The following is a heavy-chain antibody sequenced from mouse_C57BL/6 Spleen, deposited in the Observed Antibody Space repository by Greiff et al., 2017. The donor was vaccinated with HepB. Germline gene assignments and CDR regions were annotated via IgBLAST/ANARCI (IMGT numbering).Heavy chain of an antibody. CDR3: ARDDGYYEGYFYWYFDV. Sequence: VQLQQSGAELVKPGASVKLSCTASGFNIKDYYMHWVKQRTEQGLEWIGRIDPEDGETKYAPKFQGKATITADTASTTAYLQLSSLTSEDTAVYYCARDDGYYEGYFYWYFDVWGTGTTVTVAS. D-gene: IGHD2-3*01. J-gene: IGHJ1*03. CDR2: IDPEDGET. CDR1: GFNIKDYY. V-gene: IGHV14-2*01.